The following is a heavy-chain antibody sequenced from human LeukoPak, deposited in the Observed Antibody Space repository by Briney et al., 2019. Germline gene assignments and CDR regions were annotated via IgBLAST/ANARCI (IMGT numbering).Heavy chain of an antibody. CDR1: GYTFTGYY. CDR3: AREVPGHSSGWSNWYFDL. D-gene: IGHD6-19*01. Sequence: ASVKVSCKASGYTFTGYYMHWVRQAPGQGLEWMGWINPNSGGTNYAQKFQGRVTMTRDTSISTAYMELSRLRSDDTAVYYCAREVPGHSSGWSNWYFDLWGRGTLVTVSS. J-gene: IGHJ2*01. V-gene: IGHV1-2*02. CDR2: INPNSGGT.